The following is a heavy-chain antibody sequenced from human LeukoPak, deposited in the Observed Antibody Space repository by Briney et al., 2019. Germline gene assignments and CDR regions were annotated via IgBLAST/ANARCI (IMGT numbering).Heavy chain of an antibody. CDR1: GYTFTSYG. Sequence: ASVKVSCKASGYTFTSYGINWVRQAPGQGLEWMGWISAYNGDTNYAQKFQGRVTMTRDTSISTAYMELSRLRSDDTAVYYCAREVDILTGTDYWGQGTLVTVSS. CDR2: ISAYNGDT. CDR3: AREVDILTGTDY. V-gene: IGHV1-18*01. D-gene: IGHD3-9*01. J-gene: IGHJ4*02.